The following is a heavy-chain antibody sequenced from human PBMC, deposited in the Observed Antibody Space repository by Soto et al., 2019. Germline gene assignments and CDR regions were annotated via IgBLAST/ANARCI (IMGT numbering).Heavy chain of an antibody. CDR2: IIPILGIA. CDR1: GGTFSSYT. Sequence: VASVKVSCKASGGTFSSYTISWVRQAPGQGLEWMGRIIPILGIANYAQKFQGRVTITADKSTSTAYMELSSLRSEDTAVYYCARDGYYYDSSGYSDKVPTDYGMDVWG. V-gene: IGHV1-69*04. J-gene: IGHJ6*02. CDR3: ARDGYYYDSSGYSDKVPTDYGMDV. D-gene: IGHD3-22*01.